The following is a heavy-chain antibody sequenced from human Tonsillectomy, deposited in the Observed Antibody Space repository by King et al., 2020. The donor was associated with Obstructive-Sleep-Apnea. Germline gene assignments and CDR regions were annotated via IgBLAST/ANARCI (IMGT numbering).Heavy chain of an antibody. D-gene: IGHD2-2*01. CDR1: GFTFSDYY. Sequence: VQLVESGGGMVKPGGSLRLSCAASGFTFSDYYMSWIRQAPGKGLEWVSYISSSGSPIYYADSVKGRFTISRDNAKNSLHLQMNSLRAEDRAVYYCARGTVDPVVVSAFDSWGQGTLVTVSS. J-gene: IGHJ4*02. CDR3: ARGTVDPVVVSAFDS. CDR2: ISSSGSPI. V-gene: IGHV3-11*01.